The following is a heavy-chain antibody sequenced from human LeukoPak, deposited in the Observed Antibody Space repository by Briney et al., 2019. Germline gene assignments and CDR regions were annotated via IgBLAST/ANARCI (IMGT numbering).Heavy chain of an antibody. Sequence: PSETLSLTCTVSSGSISSYYWSWIRQPPGKGLEWIGYIYFTGSTNYNPSLKSRVTISLDTSKNQFSLKLSSVTAADTAVYYCARFPVLNHVSGAFDIWGQGTMVTVSS. V-gene: IGHV4-59*01. D-gene: IGHD4/OR15-4a*01. CDR3: ARFPVLNHVSGAFDI. J-gene: IGHJ3*02. CDR2: IYFTGST. CDR1: SGSISSYY.